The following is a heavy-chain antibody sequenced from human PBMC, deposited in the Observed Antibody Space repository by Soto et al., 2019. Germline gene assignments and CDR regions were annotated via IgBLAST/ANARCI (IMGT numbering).Heavy chain of an antibody. CDR1: GFTFSSYA. CDR2: ISGSGGST. V-gene: IGHV3-23*01. Sequence: GGSLRLSCAASGFTFSSYAMSWVRQAPGQGLEWVSAISGSGGSTYYADSVKGRFTISRDNSKNTLYLQMNSLRAEDTAVYYCAKVGSYYYYCMDVWGQGTTVTVSS. D-gene: IGHD1-26*01. J-gene: IGHJ6*02. CDR3: AKVGSYYYYCMDV.